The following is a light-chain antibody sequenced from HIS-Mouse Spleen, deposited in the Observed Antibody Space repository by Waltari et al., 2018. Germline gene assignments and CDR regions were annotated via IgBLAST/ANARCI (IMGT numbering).Light chain of an antibody. CDR2: EES. CDR1: AFPKKY. J-gene: IGLJ2*01. CDR3: YSTDSSGNHRV. Sequence: SYELTQPPSVSVSPGQTARITCSGDAFPKKYAYWYQQKSGQAPVLVIYEESNRPSGIPARFSGSSSGTMATLTISGAQVEDEADYYCYSTDSSGNHRVFGGGTKLTVL. V-gene: IGLV3-10*01.